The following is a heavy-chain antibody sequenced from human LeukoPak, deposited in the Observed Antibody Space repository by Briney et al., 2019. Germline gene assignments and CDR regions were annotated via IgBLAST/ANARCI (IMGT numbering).Heavy chain of an antibody. V-gene: IGHV3-30*18. CDR1: GFTFSSYG. J-gene: IGHJ6*03. Sequence: GGSLRLSCAASGFTFSSYGMHWVRQAPGKGLEWVAVISYDGSNKYYADSVKGRFTISRDNSKNTLYLQMNSLRAEDTAVYYCAKGFVDWNGMLPSLAFYHMDVWGTGTTVTVSS. CDR3: AKGFVDWNGMLPSLAFYHMDV. D-gene: IGHD3-3*01. CDR2: ISYDGSNK.